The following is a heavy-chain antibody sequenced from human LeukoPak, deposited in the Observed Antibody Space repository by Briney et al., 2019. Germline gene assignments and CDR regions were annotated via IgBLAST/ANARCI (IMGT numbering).Heavy chain of an antibody. CDR1: GYTFTSYA. D-gene: IGHD3-10*01. CDR2: INAGNGNT. Sequence: ASVKVSCKASGYTFTSYAMHWVRQAPGQRLEWMGWINAGNGNTKYSQKFQGRVTMTRDTSINTAYMELSRLRSEDTAVYYCARDLAYHYGSGSYYNVLGMDVWGQGTTVTVSS. CDR3: ARDLAYHYGSGSYYNVLGMDV. V-gene: IGHV1-3*01. J-gene: IGHJ6*02.